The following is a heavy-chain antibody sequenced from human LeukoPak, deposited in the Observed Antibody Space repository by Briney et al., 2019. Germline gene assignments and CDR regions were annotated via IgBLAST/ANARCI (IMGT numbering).Heavy chain of an antibody. J-gene: IGHJ4*02. CDR1: GFTFSSYA. CDR3: ARVATLEAYYYDSDGGDY. V-gene: IGHV3-30*04. D-gene: IGHD3-22*01. CDR2: ISYDGSNK. Sequence: GGSLRLSCAASGFTFSSYAMHWVRQAPGKGLEWVAVISYDGSNKDYADSVKGRFTISRDNSKNTLYLQMNSLRAEDTAVYYCARVATLEAYYYDSDGGDYWGQGTLVTVSS.